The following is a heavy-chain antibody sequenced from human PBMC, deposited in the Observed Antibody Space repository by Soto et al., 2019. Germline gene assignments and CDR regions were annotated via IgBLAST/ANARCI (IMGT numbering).Heavy chain of an antibody. CDR1: GFTFSSYA. Sequence: EVQLLESGGGLVQPGGSLRLSCAASGFTFSSYAMSWVRQAPGQGLEWVSAISGFGAYTYYADSVEGRFTIARDNSKNTLHLQMDSLRAEYTAVYYCAKGETGTTGNYYYYMDVWGKWTTVTVSS. CDR2: ISGFGAYT. V-gene: IGHV3-23*01. J-gene: IGHJ6*03. CDR3: AKGETGTTGNYYYYMDV. D-gene: IGHD1-1*01.